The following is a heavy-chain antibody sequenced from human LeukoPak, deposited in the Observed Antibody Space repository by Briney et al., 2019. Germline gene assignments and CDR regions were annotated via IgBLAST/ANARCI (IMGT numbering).Heavy chain of an antibody. Sequence: GGSLRLSCAASGFTFSSYGMHWVRQAPGKGLEWVAVIWYDGSNKYYADSVKARFTISRDNSKNTLYLQMNSLRAEDTAVYYCAREAGNYYDSSGYYSPYFDYWGQGTLVTVSS. CDR3: AREAGNYYDSSGYYSPYFDY. CDR2: IWYDGSNK. D-gene: IGHD3-22*01. J-gene: IGHJ4*02. CDR1: GFTFSSYG. V-gene: IGHV3-33*01.